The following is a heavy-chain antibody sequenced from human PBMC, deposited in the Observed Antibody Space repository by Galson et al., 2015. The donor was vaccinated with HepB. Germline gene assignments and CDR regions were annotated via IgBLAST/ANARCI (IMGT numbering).Heavy chain of an antibody. CDR1: GGTFSSYA. J-gene: IGHJ3*02. CDR3: ARRWVLGEGAFDI. V-gene: IGHV1-69*13. D-gene: IGHD1-26*01. Sequence: SVKVSCKASGGTFSSYAISWVRQAPGQGLEWMGGIIPIFGTANYAQKFQGRVTITADESTSTAYMELSSLRSEDTAVYYCARRWVLGEGAFDIWGQGTMVTVSS. CDR2: IIPIFGTA.